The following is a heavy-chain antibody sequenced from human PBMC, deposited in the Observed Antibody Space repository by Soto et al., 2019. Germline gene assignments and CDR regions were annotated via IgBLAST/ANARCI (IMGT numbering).Heavy chain of an antibody. CDR2: INHSGST. Sequence: PSETLSLTCTVSGGPISSGGFCWTWLRPHPWKELEWIGEINHSGSTNYSPSLKSRVTISVDTSENQFSLKLSSVTAADTALYYCARHGKYGSGSFPLYYFDSWGQGTLVTVSS. CDR1: GGPISSGGFC. CDR3: ARHGKYGSGSFPLYYFDS. D-gene: IGHD3-10*01. J-gene: IGHJ4*02. V-gene: IGHV4-61*08.